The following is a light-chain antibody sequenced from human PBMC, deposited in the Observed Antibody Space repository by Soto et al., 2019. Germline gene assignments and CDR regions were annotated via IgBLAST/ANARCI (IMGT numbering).Light chain of an antibody. J-gene: IGLJ3*02. CDR1: SSDVGGYNY. CDR2: DVS. CDR3: CSSAGTYTSV. Sequence: QSALTQPRSVSGSPGQSVTISCTGTSSDVGGYNYVSWYQQHPGKAPKLMIYDVSKRPSGVPDRFSGSKSGNTASLTISGLQAEDEAEYYCCSSAGTYTSVFGGGTKLTFL. V-gene: IGLV2-11*01.